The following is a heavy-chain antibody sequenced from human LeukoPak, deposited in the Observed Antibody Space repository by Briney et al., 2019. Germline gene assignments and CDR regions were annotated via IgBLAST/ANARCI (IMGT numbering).Heavy chain of an antibody. J-gene: IGHJ6*02. V-gene: IGHV3-30-3*01. Sequence: HPGGSLRLSCAASGFTFSTYAMTWVRQAPGKGLEWVAVISYDGSNKYYADSVKGRFTISRDNSKNTLYLQMNSLRAEDTAVYYCARGGLYCSSTSCYIHYGMDVWGQGTTVTVSS. CDR1: GFTFSTYA. CDR2: ISYDGSNK. CDR3: ARGGLYCSSTSCYIHYGMDV. D-gene: IGHD2-2*02.